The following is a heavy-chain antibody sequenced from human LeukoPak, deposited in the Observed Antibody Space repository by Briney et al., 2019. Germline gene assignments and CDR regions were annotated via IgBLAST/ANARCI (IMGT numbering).Heavy chain of an antibody. CDR3: ARVPYSSSLGVFTY. CDR1: GYTFTDYY. CDR2: INPNSGGT. Sequence: ASVKVSCKASGYTFTDYYMHWVRQAPGQGLEWMGWINPNSGGTNYAQKFQGRVTMTRDTSISTAYMELSRLRSDDTAVYYCARVPYSSSLGVFTYWGQGTLVTVSS. J-gene: IGHJ4*02. V-gene: IGHV1-2*02. D-gene: IGHD6-6*01.